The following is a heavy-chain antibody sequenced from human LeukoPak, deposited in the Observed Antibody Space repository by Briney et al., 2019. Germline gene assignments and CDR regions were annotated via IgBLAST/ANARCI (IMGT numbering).Heavy chain of an antibody. CDR1: GFTFGDYA. Sequence: GGSLRLSCTTSGFTFGDYAMTWVRQAPGKGLEWVGFIRNKDRGATTEYAASAKERFTVSRDDSETIAYMQKNSLKTEDTAVYYCSRSITGSGWKYYFDFWGQGTLVTVSS. CDR3: SRSITGSGWKYYFDF. D-gene: IGHD6-19*01. CDR2: IRNKDRGATT. J-gene: IGHJ4*02. V-gene: IGHV3-49*04.